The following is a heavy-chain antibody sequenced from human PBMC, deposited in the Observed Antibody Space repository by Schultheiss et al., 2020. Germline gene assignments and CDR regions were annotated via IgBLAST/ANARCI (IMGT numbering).Heavy chain of an antibody. J-gene: IGHJ4*02. V-gene: IGHV1-8*01. CDR2: MNPNSGNT. D-gene: IGHD6-19*01. CDR1: GYTFTSYD. CDR3: ARNPDPESSGWYLGPSGFDY. Sequence: ASVKVSCKASGYTFTSYDINWVRQATGQGLEWMGWMNPNSGNTGYAQKFQGRVTMTRNTSISTAYMELSSLRSEDTAVYYCARNPDPESSGWYLGPSGFDYWGQGTLVNVSS.